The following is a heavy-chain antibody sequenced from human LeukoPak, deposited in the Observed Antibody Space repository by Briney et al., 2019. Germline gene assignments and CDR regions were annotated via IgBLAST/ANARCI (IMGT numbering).Heavy chain of an antibody. CDR2: INHSGST. CDR3: ARTQYNIVVVPAAFDY. J-gene: IGHJ4*02. V-gene: IGHV4-34*01. Sequence: SETLSLTCAVYGGSFSGYYWSWIRQPPGKGLEWIGEINHSGSTNYNPSLKNRVTISVDTSKNQLSLKLSSVTAADTAVYYCARTQYNIVVVPAAFDYWGQGTLVTVSS. D-gene: IGHD2-2*01. CDR1: GGSFSGYY.